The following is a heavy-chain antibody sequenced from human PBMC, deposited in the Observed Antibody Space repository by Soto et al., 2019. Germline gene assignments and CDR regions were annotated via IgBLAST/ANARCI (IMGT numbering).Heavy chain of an antibody. Sequence: GGSLRLSCAASGFTFSGSAMHWVRQASGKGLEWVGRIRSKANSYATAYAASVKGRFTISRDDSKNTAYLQMNSLKTEDTAVYYCTRGDYGGKKGYYYYYYGMDVWGQGTTVTVS. CDR3: TRGDYGGKKGYYYYYYGMDV. CDR1: GFTFSGSA. D-gene: IGHD4-17*01. CDR2: IRSKANSYAT. J-gene: IGHJ6*02. V-gene: IGHV3-73*01.